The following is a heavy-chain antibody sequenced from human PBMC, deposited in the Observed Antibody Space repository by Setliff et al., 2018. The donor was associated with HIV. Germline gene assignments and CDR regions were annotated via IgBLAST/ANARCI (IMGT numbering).Heavy chain of an antibody. CDR3: ARCAAGPYCRNSFDF. Sequence: PGGSLRLSCVVSGLTFNRYWMSWVRQVPGKGLEWVSNTKYDGSESYYVDSVKGRFTISRDNARTSLYLEMSSLRVEDTAVYFCARCAAGPYCRNSFDFWGRGTLVTVSS. V-gene: IGHV3-7*03. CDR2: TKYDGSES. D-gene: IGHD1-26*01. CDR1: GLTFNRYW. J-gene: IGHJ4*02.